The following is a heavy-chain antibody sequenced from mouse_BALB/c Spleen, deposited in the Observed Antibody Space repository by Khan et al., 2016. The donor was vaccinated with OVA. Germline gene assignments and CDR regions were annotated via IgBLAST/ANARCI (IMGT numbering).Heavy chain of an antibody. CDR1: GFTFSNYA. J-gene: IGHJ2*01. CDR3: ARLFGKIVDY. Sequence: EVELVESGGGLVKPGGSLKLSCEASGFTFSNYAMSWVRQTPEKRLEWVATISSGGSYTYYTDSVKGRFTISRDDAKNTLYLQLSSLRSEDTAMYYCARLFGKIVDYWGQGTTLTVS. CDR2: ISSGGSYT. D-gene: IGHD2-1*01. V-gene: IGHV5-9-3*01.